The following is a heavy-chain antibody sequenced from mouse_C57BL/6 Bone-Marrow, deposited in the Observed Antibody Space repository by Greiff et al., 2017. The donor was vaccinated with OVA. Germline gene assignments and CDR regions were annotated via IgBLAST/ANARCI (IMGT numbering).Heavy chain of an antibody. D-gene: IGHD2-4*01. J-gene: IGHJ3*01. CDR3: AEERGVGLRTWFAY. CDR2: ISYDGSN. CDR1: GYSITSGYY. V-gene: IGHV3-6*01. Sequence: VQLKESGPGLVKPSQSLSLTCSATGYSITSGYYWNWIRQPPGNKLEWMGYISYDGSNNYNPSLKNRISITRDTSENQFFLKLNSVTTEDTATYYGAEERGVGLRTWFAYWGQGTLVTVSA.